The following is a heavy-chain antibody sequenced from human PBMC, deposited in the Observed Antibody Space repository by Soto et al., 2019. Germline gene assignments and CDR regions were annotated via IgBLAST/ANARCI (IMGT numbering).Heavy chain of an antibody. CDR3: ARADRTLVTSYGLDV. Sequence: SETLSLTCPVSVGSFSGFYWTWMRQPPGEGLEWIGEINHSGTTNFNPSLRSRLTISLDSSKKHFSLKLTSMTAADAAAYYCARADRTLVTSYGLDVWGQGTTVTVSS. V-gene: IGHV4-34*01. CDR1: VGSFSGFY. J-gene: IGHJ6*02. CDR2: INHSGTT. D-gene: IGHD2-21*02.